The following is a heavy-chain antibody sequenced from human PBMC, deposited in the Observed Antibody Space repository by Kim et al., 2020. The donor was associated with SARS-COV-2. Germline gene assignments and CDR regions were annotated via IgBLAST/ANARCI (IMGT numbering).Heavy chain of an antibody. J-gene: IGHJ6*01. CDR1: GFTFSSYA. V-gene: IGHV3-30-3*01. D-gene: IGHD2-2*01. CDR3: ARDTSSTSCRGNYIYGM. CDR2: ISYDGSNK. Sequence: GGSLRLSCAASGFTFSSYAMHWVRQAPGKGLEWVAVISYDGSNKYYADSVKGRFTISRDNSKNTLYLQMNSLRAEDTAVYYCARDTSSTSCRGNYIYGM.